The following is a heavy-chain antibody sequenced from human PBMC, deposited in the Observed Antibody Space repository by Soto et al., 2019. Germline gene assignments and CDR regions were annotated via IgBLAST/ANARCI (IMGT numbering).Heavy chain of an antibody. CDR1: GFTVSSNL. CDR2: IYSGGKT. Sequence: GGSLRLSCAASGFTVSSNLMSWVRQAPGKGLEWVSVIYSGGKTSYADSVKGRFTISRDNSKNTLYLQMNSLRAEDTAVYYCARGGPRFTMVSLGAYYYDMDVWGQGTTVTVSS. J-gene: IGHJ6*02. V-gene: IGHV3-53*01. CDR3: ARGGPRFTMVSLGAYYYDMDV. D-gene: IGHD3-10*01.